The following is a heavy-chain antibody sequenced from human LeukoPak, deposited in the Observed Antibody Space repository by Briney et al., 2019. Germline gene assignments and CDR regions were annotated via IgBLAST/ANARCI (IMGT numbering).Heavy chain of an antibody. J-gene: IGHJ4*02. V-gene: IGHV1-69*01. Sequence: SVKVSCKASGGTFSSYAISWVRQAPGQGLEWMGGIIPIFGTANYAQKFQGRVTITADESTSTAYMELSSLRSEDTAVYYCARGAGYYYDSSGYFDYWGQGTLVTVSS. D-gene: IGHD3-22*01. CDR1: GGTFSSYA. CDR3: ARGAGYYYDSSGYFDY. CDR2: IIPIFGTA.